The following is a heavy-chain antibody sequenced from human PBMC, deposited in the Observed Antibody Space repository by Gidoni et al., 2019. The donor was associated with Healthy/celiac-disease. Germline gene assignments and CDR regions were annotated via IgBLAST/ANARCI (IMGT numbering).Heavy chain of an antibody. J-gene: IGHJ4*02. CDR2: ISGSGGST. V-gene: IGHV3-23*04. CDR3: AKGGYSYGYAADFDY. D-gene: IGHD5-18*01. Sequence: EVQLVESGGGLVQPGGSLRLSGAASGCTFSSYAMSWVRQAPGKGLEWVSAISGSGGSTYYADSVKGRFTISRDNSKNTLYLQMNSLRAEDTAVYYCAKGGYSYGYAADFDYWGQGTLVTVSS. CDR1: GCTFSSYA.